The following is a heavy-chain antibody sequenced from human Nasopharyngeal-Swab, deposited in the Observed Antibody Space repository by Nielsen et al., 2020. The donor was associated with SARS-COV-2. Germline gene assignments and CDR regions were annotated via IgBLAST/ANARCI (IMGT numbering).Heavy chain of an antibody. J-gene: IGHJ6*02. D-gene: IGHD6-13*01. Sequence: TLSLTCAVYGGSFSGYYWSWIRQPPGKGLEWSGEINHSGSTNYNPSLKSRVTISVDTSKNQFSLKLSSVTAADTAVYYCARVKGIAAANYYYGMDVWGQGTTVTVSS. CDR1: GGSFSGYY. CDR2: INHSGST. V-gene: IGHV4-34*01. CDR3: ARVKGIAAANYYYGMDV.